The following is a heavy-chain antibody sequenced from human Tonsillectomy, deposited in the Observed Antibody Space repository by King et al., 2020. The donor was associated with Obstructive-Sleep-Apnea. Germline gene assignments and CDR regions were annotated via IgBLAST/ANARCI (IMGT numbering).Heavy chain of an antibody. V-gene: IGHV4-30-4*01. CDR3: ARVNYYDTSGYYYYFDY. CDR1: GDSINSGEDY. J-gene: IGHJ4*02. Sequence: LQLQESGPGLVKPSQTLSLTCTVSGDSINSGEDYWGWIRQPPGKGLEWIGYIYYSGSTYYSPSLKSRVTISVDTSKNQFSLRLTSVTAADPAVYYCARVNYYDTSGYYYYFDYWGQGTLVTVSS. D-gene: IGHD3-22*01. CDR2: IYYSGST.